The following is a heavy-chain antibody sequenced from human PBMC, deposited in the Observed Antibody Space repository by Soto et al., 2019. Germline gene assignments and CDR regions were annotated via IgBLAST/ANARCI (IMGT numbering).Heavy chain of an antibody. V-gene: IGHV4-4*07. Sequence: QVQLQESGPGLVKPSETLSLTCTVSGASISSFYWSWIRQPAGKGLERIGRIYTSGSTNYNPSLKSRVTMSPDTSKNQFSVKLSSVNAADSAVYYCATDSGHCSGDSWGRYYSDDWGQGTLVIVSS. CDR3: ATDSGHCSGDSWGRYYSDD. CDR2: IYTSGST. J-gene: IGHJ4*02. CDR1: GASISSFY. D-gene: IGHD2-15*01.